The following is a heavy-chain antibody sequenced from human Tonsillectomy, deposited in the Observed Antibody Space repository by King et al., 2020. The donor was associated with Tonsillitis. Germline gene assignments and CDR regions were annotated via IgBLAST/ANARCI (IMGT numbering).Heavy chain of an antibody. CDR2: ISDSGST. CDR3: ARGFSWKNGVPPWFDP. CDR1: GASISSVGYS. Sequence: QLQESGSGLVKPSQTLSLTCAVSGASISSVGYSWSWIRQPPGKGLQWIGYISDSGSTYYNPSLQSRVTISLDESNNHFSLKVTSVTAADTALYFCARGFSWKNGVPPWFDPWGQGILVTVSS. D-gene: IGHD1-1*01. V-gene: IGHV4-30-2*01. J-gene: IGHJ5*02.